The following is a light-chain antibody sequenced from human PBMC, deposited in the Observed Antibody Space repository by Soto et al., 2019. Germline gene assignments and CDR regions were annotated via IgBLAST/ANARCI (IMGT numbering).Light chain of an antibody. J-gene: IGKJ4*01. CDR3: QQDFRYPLT. V-gene: IGKV1-6*01. CDR2: AAS. Sequence: IEVTHSPSSLSASVLYRVTITFLTGQGIRDNLGWYQQKPGKAPKLLIYAASNLQSGVPSRFSGSGSGTDFTLTISSLQPEDFATYYCQQDFRYPLTFGGGTKVDI. CDR1: QGIRDN.